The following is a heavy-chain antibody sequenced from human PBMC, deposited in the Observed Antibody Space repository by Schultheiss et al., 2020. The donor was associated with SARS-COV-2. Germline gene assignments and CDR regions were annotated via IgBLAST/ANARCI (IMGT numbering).Heavy chain of an antibody. CDR1: GFTFSSYG. D-gene: IGHD3-3*01. CDR3: ARGNHYDFWSGQFYGMDV. CDR2: IWSDGSNK. V-gene: IGHV3-33*01. J-gene: IGHJ6*02. Sequence: GGSLRLSCAASGFTFSSYGMHWVRQAPGKGLEWVAVIWSDGSNKFYADSVKGRFTISRDNSKNTLYLQMNSLRAEDTAVYYCARGNHYDFWSGQFYGMDVWGQGTTVTVSS.